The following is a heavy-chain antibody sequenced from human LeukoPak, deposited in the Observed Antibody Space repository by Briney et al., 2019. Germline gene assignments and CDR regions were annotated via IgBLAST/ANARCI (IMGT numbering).Heavy chain of an antibody. CDR3: ARQTYDFWSGYYPYYFDF. V-gene: IGHV4-39*01. D-gene: IGHD3-3*01. J-gene: IGHJ4*02. CDR1: GGSISSSSYY. CDR2: IYYSGST. Sequence: PSETLSLTCTVSGGSISSSSYYWGWIRQPPGKGLEWIGSIYYSGSTYYNPSLKSRVTISVDTSKNQFSLKLSSVTAADTAVYYCARQTYDFWSGYYPYYFDFSRQGTLVTVSS.